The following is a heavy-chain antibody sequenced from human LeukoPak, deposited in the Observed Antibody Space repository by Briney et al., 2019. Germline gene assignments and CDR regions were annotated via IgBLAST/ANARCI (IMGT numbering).Heavy chain of an antibody. CDR2: INHSGST. V-gene: IGHV4-34*01. J-gene: IGHJ5*02. CDR1: DDSITMYY. D-gene: IGHD6-13*01. Sequence: SETLSLTCTVSDDSITMYYWTWIRQPPGKGLEWIGEINHSGSTNYNPSLKSRVTISVDTSKNQFSLKLSSVTAADTAVYYCARRRIAAAGSWFDPWGQGTLVTVSS. CDR3: ARRRIAAAGSWFDP.